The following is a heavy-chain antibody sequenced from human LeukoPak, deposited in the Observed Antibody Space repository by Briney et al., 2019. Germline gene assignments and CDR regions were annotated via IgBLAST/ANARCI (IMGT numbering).Heavy chain of an antibody. J-gene: IGHJ3*02. CDR1: GFTFSSYA. Sequence: GGSLRLSCAASGFTFSSYAMHWVRKAPGKGLEWVAVISYDGSNKYYADSVKGRFTISRDNSKNTLYLQMNSLRAEDTAVYYCARDGQWLVYAFDIWGQGTMVTVSS. CDR2: ISYDGSNK. V-gene: IGHV3-30-3*01. CDR3: ARDGQWLVYAFDI. D-gene: IGHD6-19*01.